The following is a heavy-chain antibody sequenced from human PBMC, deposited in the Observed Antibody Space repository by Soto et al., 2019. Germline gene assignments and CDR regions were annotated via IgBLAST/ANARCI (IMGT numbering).Heavy chain of an antibody. D-gene: IGHD6-19*01. CDR3: ARASVAQEYYFDY. CDR2: IYSGGST. CDR1: GFTVSSNY. J-gene: IGHJ4*02. V-gene: IGHV3-66*01. Sequence: PGGSLRLSCAASGFTVSSNYMSWVRQAPGKGLEWVSVIYSGGSTYYADSVKGRFTISRDNSKNTLYLQMNSLRAEDTAVYYCARASVAQEYYFDYWGQGTLVTVSS.